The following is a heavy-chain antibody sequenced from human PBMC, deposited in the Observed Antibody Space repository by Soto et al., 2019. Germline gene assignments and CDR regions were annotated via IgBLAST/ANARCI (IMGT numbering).Heavy chain of an antibody. CDR1: GITFSYYW. J-gene: IGHJ4*02. D-gene: IGHD2-15*01. Sequence: EVQLVESGGGLVQPGGSLRLSCAASGITFSYYWMSWVRQAPGKGLEWVANIKQDGSEKYYVDSVKGRFTISRDNAKTSLYLQMNSLGAEDTAVYYCATHCNGGDCYLGFDYWGQGTLVTVSS. CDR3: ATHCNGGDCYLGFDY. V-gene: IGHV3-7*01. CDR2: IKQDGSEK.